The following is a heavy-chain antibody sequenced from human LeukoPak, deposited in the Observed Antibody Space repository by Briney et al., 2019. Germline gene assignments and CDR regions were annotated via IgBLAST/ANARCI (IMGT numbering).Heavy chain of an antibody. CDR2: IYYSGST. J-gene: IGHJ4*02. V-gene: IGHV4-59*01. CDR1: GGSISSYY. Sequence: PSETLSLTCTVSGGSISSYYWSWIRQPAGKGLEWIGYIYYSGSTNYNPSLKSRVTISVDTSKNQFSLKLSSVTAADTAVYYCARGRYSSGWYPRDWGQGTLVTVSS. CDR3: ARGRYSSGWYPRD. D-gene: IGHD6-19*01.